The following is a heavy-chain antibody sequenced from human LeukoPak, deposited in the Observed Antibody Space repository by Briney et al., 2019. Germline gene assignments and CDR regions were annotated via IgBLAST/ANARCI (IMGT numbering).Heavy chain of an antibody. CDR3: ARLFVDTAMGTADFGY. V-gene: IGHV5-10-1*01. D-gene: IGHD5-18*01. Sequence: PGESLRISCKGSGYSFTSYWISWVRQMPGKGLEWMGRIDRSDSYTNYSPSFQGHVTISADKSISTAYLQWSSLKASDTAMYYCARLFVDTAMGTADFGYWGQGTLVTVSS. CDR1: GYSFTSYW. J-gene: IGHJ4*02. CDR2: IDRSDSYT.